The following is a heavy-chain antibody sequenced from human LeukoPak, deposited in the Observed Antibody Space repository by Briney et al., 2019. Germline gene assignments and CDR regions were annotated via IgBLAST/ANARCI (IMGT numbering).Heavy chain of an antibody. CDR2: IYPGDSDT. Sequence: GESLKISCKGSGYSFISYWIGWVRQMPGKGLEWMGIIYPGDSDTRYSPSFQGQVTISADKSISTAYLQWSSLKASDTAMYYCARLSSRYCSSTSCYGQPIDYWGQGTLVTVSS. CDR1: GYSFISYW. J-gene: IGHJ4*02. D-gene: IGHD2-2*01. CDR3: ARLSSRYCSSTSCYGQPIDY. V-gene: IGHV5-51*01.